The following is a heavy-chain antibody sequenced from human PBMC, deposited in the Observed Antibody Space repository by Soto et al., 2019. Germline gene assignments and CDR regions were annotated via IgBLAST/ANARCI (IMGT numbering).Heavy chain of an antibody. Sequence: EVQLLESGGGLVQPGGSLRLSCAASGFSFSTDSMAGVHQTPGTGLAWVSCLSGGGSNTFYADSVQGRFTISVDNYKNTVSLQNTSRRVDDTAGYSCARWHAYVDVWGPGTLVTVYS. CDR2: LSGGGSNT. V-gene: IGHV3-23*01. CDR3: ARWHAYVDV. CDR1: GFSFSTDS. J-gene: IGHJ1*01. D-gene: IGHD3-16*01.